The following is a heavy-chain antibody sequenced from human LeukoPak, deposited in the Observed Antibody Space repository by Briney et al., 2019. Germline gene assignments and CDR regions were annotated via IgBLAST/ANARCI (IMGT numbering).Heavy chain of an antibody. CDR1: GYTFTSYG. CDR2: ISAYNGNT. Sequence: ASVKVSCKASGYTFTSYGISWVRQAPGQGLEWMGWISAYNGNTNYAQNLQGRVTMTTDTSTSTLYMELRSLRSDDTAVYYCARVARGDGYNCFDYWGQGTLVTVSS. V-gene: IGHV1-18*01. CDR3: ARVARGDGYNCFDY. J-gene: IGHJ4*02. D-gene: IGHD5-24*01.